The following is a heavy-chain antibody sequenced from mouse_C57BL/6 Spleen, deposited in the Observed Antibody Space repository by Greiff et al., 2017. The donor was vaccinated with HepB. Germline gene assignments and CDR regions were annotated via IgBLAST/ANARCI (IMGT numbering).Heavy chain of an antibody. CDR3: ARGTYGSSYYFDY. Sequence: VQLQQSGPELVKPGASVKISCKASGHTFTDYYMNWVKQSHGKSLEWIGDINPNNGGTSYNQKFKGKATLTVDKSSSTAYMELRSLTSEDSAVYYCARGTYGSSYYFDYWGQGTTLTVSS. CDR1: GHTFTDYY. J-gene: IGHJ2*01. D-gene: IGHD1-1*01. V-gene: IGHV1-26*01. CDR2: INPNNGGT.